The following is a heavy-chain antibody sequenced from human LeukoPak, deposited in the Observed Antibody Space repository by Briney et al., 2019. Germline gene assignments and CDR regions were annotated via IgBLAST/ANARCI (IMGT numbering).Heavy chain of an antibody. V-gene: IGHV1-2*02. Sequence: ASVKVSCKASGYTFTGYYMHWVRQAPGQGLEWMGWINPNSGGTNYAQKFQGRVTMTRDTSISTAYMELSRLRSDDTAVYYCARDRGSGSYEVWFDPWGQGTLVTVSS. CDR2: INPNSGGT. D-gene: IGHD1-26*01. CDR3: ARDRGSGSYEVWFDP. CDR1: GYTFTGYY. J-gene: IGHJ5*02.